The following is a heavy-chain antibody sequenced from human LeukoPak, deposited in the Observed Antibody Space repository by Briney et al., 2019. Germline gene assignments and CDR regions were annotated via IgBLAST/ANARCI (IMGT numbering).Heavy chain of an antibody. Sequence: ASVKVSCKASGYTFTSHAMNWVRQAPGQGLEWVGWINTNTGNPTYAQDFTGRFVFSLDTSVSTAYLQISSLKAEDTAVYYCARDPGDCSSTSCSGWFDPWGQGTLVTVSS. V-gene: IGHV7-4-1*02. CDR1: GYTFTSHA. CDR3: ARDPGDCSSTSCSGWFDP. CDR2: INTNTGNP. J-gene: IGHJ5*02. D-gene: IGHD2-2*01.